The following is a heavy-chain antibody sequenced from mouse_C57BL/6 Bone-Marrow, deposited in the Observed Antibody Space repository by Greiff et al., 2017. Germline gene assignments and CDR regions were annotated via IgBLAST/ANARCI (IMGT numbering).Heavy chain of an antibody. V-gene: IGHV1-19*01. CDR1: GYTFTDYY. CDR3: AREGFNY. CDR2: IKPYNGGT. J-gene: IGHJ2*01. Sequence: EVQGVGSGPVLVKPGASVKMSCKASGYTFTDYYMNWVKQSHGKSREWIGVIKPYNGGTSYNQKFKGKATLTVDKSSSTAYMELNSLTSEDSAVYYCAREGFNYWGQGTTLTVSS.